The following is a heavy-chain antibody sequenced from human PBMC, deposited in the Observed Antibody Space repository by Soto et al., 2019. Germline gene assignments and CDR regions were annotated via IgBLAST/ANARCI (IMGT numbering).Heavy chain of an antibody. Sequence: SVKVSCKASGGTFSSYSISWVLQAPGQGLEWMGGIIPIFGTANYAQKFQGRVTITADKSTSTAYMELSSLRSEDTAVYYCAGGTGLYYYYGMDVWGQGTTVTVSS. D-gene: IGHD1-1*01. J-gene: IGHJ6*02. V-gene: IGHV1-69*06. CDR2: IIPIFGTA. CDR1: GGTFSSYS. CDR3: AGGTGLYYYYGMDV.